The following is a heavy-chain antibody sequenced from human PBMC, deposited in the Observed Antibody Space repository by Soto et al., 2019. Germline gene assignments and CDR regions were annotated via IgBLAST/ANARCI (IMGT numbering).Heavy chain of an antibody. CDR2: IYPGDSDT. CDR3: ARKRSVKIGFYYDGRDG. V-gene: IGHV5-51*01. Sequence: GESLKISCQGSGYSFASYWIGWVRQMSGQDLEWMGIIYPGDSDTRYSPSFQGQVTISADKSLRTAYLQWTSLKASDTASYYCARKRSVKIGFYYDGRDGWGQGSTVTVYS. CDR1: GYSFASYW. J-gene: IGHJ6*02. D-gene: IGHD2-2*03.